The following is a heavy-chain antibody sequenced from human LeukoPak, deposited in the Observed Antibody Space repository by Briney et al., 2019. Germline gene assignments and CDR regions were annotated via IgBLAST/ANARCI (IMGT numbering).Heavy chain of an antibody. V-gene: IGHV3-21*01. J-gene: IGHJ4*02. CDR3: ARRADYGDSDYFDY. D-gene: IGHD4-17*01. Sequence: GGSLRLSCAASGFTFRSYEMNWVRQAPGKGLEWVSSVSSTSNYIYDADSVKGRFTISRDNAKNSLYLQMNSLRADDTAVYYCARRADYGDSDYFDYWGQGTLVTVSS. CDR1: GFTFRSYE. CDR2: VSSTSNYI.